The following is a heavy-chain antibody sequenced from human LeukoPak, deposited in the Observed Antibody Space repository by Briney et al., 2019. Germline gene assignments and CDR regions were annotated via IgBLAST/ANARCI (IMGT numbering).Heavy chain of an antibody. Sequence: TETLSLTCTVSGGSISSYYWSWIRQPPGKGLEWIGRIYTSGSTNYNPSLKSRVTMSVDTSKNQFSLRLSSVTAADAAVYYCARDRGGSSSSPLWFDPWGQGTLVTVSS. CDR1: GGSISSYY. CDR3: ARDRGGSSSSPLWFDP. V-gene: IGHV4-4*07. D-gene: IGHD6-6*01. J-gene: IGHJ5*02. CDR2: IYTSGST.